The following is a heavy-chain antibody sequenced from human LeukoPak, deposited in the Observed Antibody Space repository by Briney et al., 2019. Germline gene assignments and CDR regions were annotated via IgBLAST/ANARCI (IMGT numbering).Heavy chain of an antibody. CDR1: GFTFSDYG. Sequence: GGSLRLSCAASGFTFSDYGLHWVRQAPGKGLEWVALIWHDGSNKYYADSVMGRFTISRDNSKNILYLQMNSLRAEDTAIYCCAKDGDAYTEFYYYYMDVWGKGTTVTVSS. CDR3: AKDGDAYTEFYYYYMDV. CDR2: IWHDGSNK. D-gene: IGHD5-24*01. V-gene: IGHV3-33*06. J-gene: IGHJ6*03.